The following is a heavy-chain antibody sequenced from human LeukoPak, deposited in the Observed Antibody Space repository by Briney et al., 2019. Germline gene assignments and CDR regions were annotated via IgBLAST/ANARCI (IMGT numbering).Heavy chain of an antibody. CDR1: EYSLTQYP. V-gene: IGHV1-3*04. J-gene: IGHJ4*02. CDR3: ANWAGAPADYFSGPLDY. Sequence: ASVKVSCKTSEYSLTQYPKHLGRQAPGQTLELIGCTNTVSGNTRYSQNFQGRVTITRDTSASTAYLELSYLKSEDTAIYYCANWAGAPADYFSGPLDYWGQDTLVTVSS. CDR2: TNTVSGNT. D-gene: IGHD3-3*01.